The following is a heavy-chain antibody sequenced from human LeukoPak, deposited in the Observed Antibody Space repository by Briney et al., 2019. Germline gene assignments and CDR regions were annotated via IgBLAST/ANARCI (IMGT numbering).Heavy chain of an antibody. V-gene: IGHV4-31*03. CDR3: ARVVVVTASPFVDYGMDV. D-gene: IGHD2-21*02. Sequence: SETLSLTCTVSGGSISSGGYYWGWIRQHPGKGLEWIGYIYYSGSTYYNPSLKSRVTISVDTSKNQFSLKLSSVTAADTAVYYCARVVVVTASPFVDYGMDVWGQGTTVTVSS. CDR1: GGSISSGGYY. J-gene: IGHJ6*02. CDR2: IYYSGST.